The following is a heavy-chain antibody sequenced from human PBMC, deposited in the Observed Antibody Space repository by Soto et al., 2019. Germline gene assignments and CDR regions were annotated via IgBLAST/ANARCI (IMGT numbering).Heavy chain of an antibody. CDR1: GGTFRTYA. V-gene: IGHV1-69*12. CDR3: AKGAVAGTSTSDESYGMDG. J-gene: IGHJ6*02. D-gene: IGHD6-19*01. Sequence: QVQLLQSGAEVTKPGSSVRVSCEASGGTFRTYAISWVRQAPGQGLEWMGEIIPFFGTVNNAQKFQGRVTISAAESTTPVDMDLRSLRSEDTAVYYCAKGAVAGTSTSDESYGMDGGGQATTVTVSS. CDR2: IIPFFGTV.